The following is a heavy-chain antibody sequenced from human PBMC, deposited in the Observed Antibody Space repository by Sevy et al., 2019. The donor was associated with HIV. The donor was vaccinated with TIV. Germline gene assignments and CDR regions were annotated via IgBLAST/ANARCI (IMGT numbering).Heavy chain of an antibody. V-gene: IGHV3-23*01. Sequence: GGSLRLSCAASGFTFRTYAMSWVRQAPGKGLEWVSDISGSGGDTYYADSVKGRFTISRDNSKNTLYLQMSSLRAEDTAVYYCAKGDTNYYGMDVWGQGTTVTVSS. CDR1: GFTFRTYA. CDR2: ISGSGGDT. J-gene: IGHJ6*02. CDR3: AKGDTNYYGMDV.